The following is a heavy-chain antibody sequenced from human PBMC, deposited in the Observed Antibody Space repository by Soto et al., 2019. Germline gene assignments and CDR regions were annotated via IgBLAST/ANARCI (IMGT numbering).Heavy chain of an antibody. Sequence: PGGSLRLSCAASGFTFSYFYMSWIRQSPGKGLEWVSCISRSGSTIYHADSVKCRFTISRDNAKNSLYLQMNSLRAEDTAVYYCAKARSSSTYGLGFDFWGQGALVTGSA. V-gene: IGHV3-11*01. D-gene: IGHD3-10*01. CDR2: ISRSGSTI. CDR3: AKARSSSTYGLGFDF. J-gene: IGHJ4*02. CDR1: GFTFSYFY.